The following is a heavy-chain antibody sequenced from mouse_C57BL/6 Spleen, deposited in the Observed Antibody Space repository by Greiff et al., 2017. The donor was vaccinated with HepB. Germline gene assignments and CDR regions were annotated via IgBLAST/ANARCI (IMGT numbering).Heavy chain of an antibody. D-gene: IGHD3-3*01. CDR1: GYTFTSYW. Sequence: VKLQQPGAELVKPGASVKLSCKASGYTFTSYWMHWVKQRPGQGLEWIGMIHPNSGSTNYNEKFKSKATLTVDKSSSTAYMQLSSLTSEDSAVYYCARGDHWYFDVWGTGTTVTVSS. CDR2: IHPNSGST. V-gene: IGHV1-64*01. J-gene: IGHJ1*03. CDR3: ARGDHWYFDV.